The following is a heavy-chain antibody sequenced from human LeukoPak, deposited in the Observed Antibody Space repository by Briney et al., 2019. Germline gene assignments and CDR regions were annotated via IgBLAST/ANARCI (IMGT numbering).Heavy chain of an antibody. CDR1: GLTVSNSY. V-gene: IGHV3-66*01. CDR2: IYSGGNT. J-gene: IGHJ4*02. Sequence: GGSLRLSCAASGLTVSNSYMSWVRQAPGKGLEWVSLIYSGGNTYYADSVKGRFTISRDNSKNTLYLQMNSLRVEDTAVYYCARGIAVAGNLGTFDYWGQGTLVTVSS. CDR3: ARGIAVAGNLGTFDY. D-gene: IGHD6-19*01.